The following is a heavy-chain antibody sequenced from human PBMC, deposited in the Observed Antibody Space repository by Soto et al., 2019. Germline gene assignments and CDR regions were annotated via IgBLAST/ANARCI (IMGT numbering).Heavy chain of an antibody. CDR3: ARAPERDGYSKSSYYFDY. CDR2: ISSSSSTI. D-gene: IGHD4-4*01. Sequence: PGGSLRLSCAASGFTFSSYSMNWVRQAPGKGLEWVSYISSSSSTIYYADSVKGRFTISRDNAKNSLYLQMNSLRAEDTAVYYCARAPERDGYSKSSYYFDYWGQGTLVTVSS. CDR1: GFTFSSYS. V-gene: IGHV3-48*01. J-gene: IGHJ4*02.